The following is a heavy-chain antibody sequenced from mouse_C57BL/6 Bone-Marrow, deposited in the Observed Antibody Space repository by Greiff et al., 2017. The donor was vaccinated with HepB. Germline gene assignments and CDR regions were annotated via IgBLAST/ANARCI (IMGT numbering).Heavy chain of an antibody. D-gene: IGHD1-2*01. Sequence: VKLMESGAELARPGASVKLSCKASGYTFTSYGISWVKQRTGQGLEWIGEIYPRSGNTYYNEKFKGKATLTADKSSSTAYMELRSLTSEDSAVYFCAPLLRWYFDVWGTGTTVTVSS. V-gene: IGHV1-81*01. CDR3: APLLRWYFDV. CDR2: IYPRSGNT. J-gene: IGHJ1*03. CDR1: GYTFTSYG.